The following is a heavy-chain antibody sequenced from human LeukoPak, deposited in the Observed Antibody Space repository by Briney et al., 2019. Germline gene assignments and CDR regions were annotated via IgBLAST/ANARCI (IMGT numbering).Heavy chain of an antibody. Sequence: SETLSLTCTVSGGSISSYYWSWIRQPPGKGLEWIGYIYYSGSTNYNPFLKSRVTMAVDTSKNQFSLKLSSVTAADTAVYYCARDRGRHSYYYGMDVWGQGTTVTVSS. CDR3: ARDRGRHSYYYGMDV. J-gene: IGHJ6*02. CDR2: IYYSGST. D-gene: IGHD1-14*01. CDR1: GGSISSYY. V-gene: IGHV4-59*01.